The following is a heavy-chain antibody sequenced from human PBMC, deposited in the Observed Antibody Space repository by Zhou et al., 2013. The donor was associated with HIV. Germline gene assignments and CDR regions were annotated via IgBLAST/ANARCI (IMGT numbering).Heavy chain of an antibody. D-gene: IGHD6-19*01. CDR3: AGPQWPDFDF. CDR2: IFNSGST. V-gene: IGHV4-61*09. Sequence: QVQLQESGPRLVKPSQTLSLTCTVSAGSISSGTYYWTWIRQPAGKGLEWIGHIFNSGSTNYNPSLKSRITMSIDTSNDQFSLKLSSVTAADTAVYYCAGPQWPDFDFWGQGILVTVSS. CDR1: AGSISSGTYY. J-gene: IGHJ4*02.